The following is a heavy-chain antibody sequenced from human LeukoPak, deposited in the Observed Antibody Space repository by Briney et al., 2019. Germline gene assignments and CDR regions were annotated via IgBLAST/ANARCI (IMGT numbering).Heavy chain of an antibody. Sequence: GGSLRLYRAASGFNFSVYGMHWVRHAPGQGLEWVAVIWNDGSDKYYAHSVKRRFTISRENSKNTLYLQMNSLRAEDTAVYSCARASGPFDYWGQGTLVTVSS. CDR1: GFNFSVYG. CDR3: ARASGPFDY. V-gene: IGHV3-33*01. J-gene: IGHJ4*02. CDR2: IWNDGSDK. D-gene: IGHD3-10*01.